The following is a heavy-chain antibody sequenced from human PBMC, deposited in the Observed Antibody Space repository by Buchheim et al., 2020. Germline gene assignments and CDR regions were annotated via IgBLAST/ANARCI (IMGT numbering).Heavy chain of an antibody. J-gene: IGHJ4*02. CDR3: ARMAAGRFVWLGGYYFDY. Sequence: QVQLQESGPGLVKPSQTLSLTCTVSGGSTSSGDYYWSWIRQPPGKGLEWIGYIYYSGSTYYNPSLKSRVTISVDTSKNQFSLKLSSVTAADTAVYYCARMAAGRFVWLGGYYFDYWGQGTL. CDR2: IYYSGST. D-gene: IGHD6-19*01. V-gene: IGHV4-30-4*01. CDR1: GGSTSSGDYY.